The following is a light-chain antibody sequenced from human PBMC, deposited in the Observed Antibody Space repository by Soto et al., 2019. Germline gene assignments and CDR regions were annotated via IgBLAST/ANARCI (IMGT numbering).Light chain of an antibody. J-gene: IGKJ2*01. V-gene: IGKV1-39*01. CDR3: QQSSSVPRT. Sequence: DIPMTQSPSSLSASVGDTVTITCRASQYIRDYLNWYQQKPGKAPQLLIFAASSLQSGVPSRFIGSGSGTDFTLTISSLQPEDFATYYCQQSSSVPRTFGQGTKVEMK. CDR2: AAS. CDR1: QYIRDY.